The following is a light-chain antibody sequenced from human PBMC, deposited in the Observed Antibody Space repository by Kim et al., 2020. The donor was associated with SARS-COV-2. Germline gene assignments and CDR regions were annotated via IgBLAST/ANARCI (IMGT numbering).Light chain of an antibody. CDR3: NSRYSSGNHLV. CDR2: GKN. V-gene: IGLV3-19*01. J-gene: IGLJ2*01. Sequence: AVGQTFSITCRRDSPRTYYASEYQHKPGQAPVLVIYGKNNRPSGIPDRFSGSSSGNTASLTITGAQAEDESDYVCNSRYSSGNHLVFGGGTQLTV. CDR1: SPRTYY.